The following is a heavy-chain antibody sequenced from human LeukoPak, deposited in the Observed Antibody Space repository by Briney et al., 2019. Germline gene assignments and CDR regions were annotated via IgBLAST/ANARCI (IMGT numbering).Heavy chain of an antibody. J-gene: IGHJ4*02. V-gene: IGHV4-59*01. D-gene: IGHD3-9*01. CDR3: ARGSPVLRYFDWLPSTYYFDY. Sequence: SETLPLTCIVSGDSIRSYYWNWIRQAPGKALEWIGHIHNNGDIAYNFSLKSRVTISMDTSKNQFSLKLSSVTAADTAVYYCARGSPVLRYFDWLPSTYYFDYWGQGTLVTVSS. CDR2: IHNNGDI. CDR1: GDSIRSYY.